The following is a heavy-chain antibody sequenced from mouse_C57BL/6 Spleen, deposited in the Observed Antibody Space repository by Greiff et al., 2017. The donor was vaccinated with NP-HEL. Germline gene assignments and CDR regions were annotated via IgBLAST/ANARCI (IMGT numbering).Heavy chain of an antibody. D-gene: IGHD3-1*01. J-gene: IGHJ2*01. V-gene: IGHV1-15*01. CDR2: IDPETGGT. CDR3: TRKGYGDY. Sequence: QVQLQQSGAELVRPGASVTLSCKASGYTLTDYEMHWVKQTPVHGLEWIGAIDPETGGTAYNQKFKGKAILTADKSSSTTYMELRSLTSEDSAVYYCTRKGYGDYWGQGTTLTVSS. CDR1: GYTLTDYE.